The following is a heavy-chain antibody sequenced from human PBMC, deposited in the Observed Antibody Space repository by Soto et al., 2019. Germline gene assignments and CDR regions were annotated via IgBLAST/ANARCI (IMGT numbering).Heavy chain of an antibody. D-gene: IGHD2-21*01. J-gene: IGHJ5*02. CDR2: ISSSSTTI. CDR3: ARYSSPNWFDP. V-gene: IGHV3-48*01. CDR1: GFTFSSYT. Sequence: GGSLRLSCAASGFTFSSYTMNWVRQAPGKGLEWVSYISSSSTTIYYADSVKGRFTISRDNAKNSLYLQMNGLRAEDTAVYYCARYSSPNWFDPWGQGTLVTVSS.